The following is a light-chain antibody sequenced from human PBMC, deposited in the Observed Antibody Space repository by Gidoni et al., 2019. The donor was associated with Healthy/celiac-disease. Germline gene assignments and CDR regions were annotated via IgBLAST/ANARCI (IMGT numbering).Light chain of an antibody. CDR2: AAS. V-gene: IGKV1-9*01. CDR1: QGISSY. Sequence: DIQLTQSPSFLSASVGDRVTITCRASQGISSYLAWYQQKPGKAPKLLIYAASTLQSGVPSRFSGSGSGTEFTLTISSLQPEDFATIYCQQLNSYLGTFGQGTRLEIK. J-gene: IGKJ5*01. CDR3: QQLNSYLGT.